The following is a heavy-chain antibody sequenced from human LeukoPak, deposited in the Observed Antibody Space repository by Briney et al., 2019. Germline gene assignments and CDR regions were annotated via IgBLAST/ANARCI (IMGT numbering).Heavy chain of an antibody. CDR2: IRSRANGYTT. CDR1: GFTFSGFA. J-gene: IGHJ3*02. CDR3: VRLGGGDAFDI. V-gene: IGHV3-73*01. Sequence: GGSLRLPCAASGFTFSGFAMHWVRQASGKGLEWVGRIRSRANGYTTAYGASVKGRFTISRDDSKRSAFVQMSSLKTEDTAVYYCVRLGGGDAFDIWGPGTRVTVSS. D-gene: IGHD2-15*01.